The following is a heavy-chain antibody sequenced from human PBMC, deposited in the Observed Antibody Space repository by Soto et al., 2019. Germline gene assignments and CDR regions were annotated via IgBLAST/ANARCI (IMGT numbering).Heavy chain of an antibody. CDR1: GFTFSSYA. D-gene: IGHD6-19*01. Sequence: EVQLLESGGGLVQPGGSLRLSCAASGFTFSSYAMSWVRQAPGKGLEWVSVISGRGDSTYYADSVKGRFTISRDNSKNTLYLRMSSRGAEEGAVYGCGRRTRGWYCDYWGQGTLVTVSS. V-gene: IGHV3-23*01. J-gene: IGHJ4*02. CDR2: ISGRGDST. CDR3: GRRTRGWYCDY.